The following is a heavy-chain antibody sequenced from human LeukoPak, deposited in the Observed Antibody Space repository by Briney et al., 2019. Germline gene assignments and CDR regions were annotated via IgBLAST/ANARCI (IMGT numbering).Heavy chain of an antibody. V-gene: IGHV4-39*07. D-gene: IGHD2-21*02. Sequence: SETLSLTCTVSGGSISSSSYYWGWIRQPPGKGLEWIGSIYYSGSTYYNPSLKSRVTISVDTSKNQFSLKLSSVTAADTAVYYCARSLELVTANWFDPWGQGTLVTVSS. CDR3: ARSLELVTANWFDP. CDR2: IYYSGST. CDR1: GGSISSSSYY. J-gene: IGHJ5*02.